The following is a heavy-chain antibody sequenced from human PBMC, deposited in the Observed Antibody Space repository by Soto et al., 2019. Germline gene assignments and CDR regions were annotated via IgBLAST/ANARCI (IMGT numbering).Heavy chain of an antibody. V-gene: IGHV4-59*01. Sequence: QVQLQESGPGLVKPSETLSLTCTVSGGSTSTYYWSWIRQPPGKGLEWIGYIYYSGSTNYNPSLKSRVTISVDTSKKQFSLKLSSVTAADTAVYYCARGGGGGSWIANWFDPCGQGTLVTVSS. CDR3: ARGGGGGSWIANWFDP. J-gene: IGHJ5*02. D-gene: IGHD2-15*01. CDR1: GGSTSTYY. CDR2: IYYSGST.